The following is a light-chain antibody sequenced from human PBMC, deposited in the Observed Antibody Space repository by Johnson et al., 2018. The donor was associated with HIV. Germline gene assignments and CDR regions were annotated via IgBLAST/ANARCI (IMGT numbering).Light chain of an antibody. Sequence: QSVLTQPPSVSAAPGQKVTISCSGSSSNIGNNYVFWYQQMPGTAPKLLIYDNNKRPSGIPDRFSGSKSGTSATLGITGLQTGDEADYYRGTWDSSLRAGFFGTGTKVTVL. CDR3: GTWDSSLRAGF. CDR2: DNN. CDR1: SSNIGNNY. V-gene: IGLV1-51*01. J-gene: IGLJ1*01.